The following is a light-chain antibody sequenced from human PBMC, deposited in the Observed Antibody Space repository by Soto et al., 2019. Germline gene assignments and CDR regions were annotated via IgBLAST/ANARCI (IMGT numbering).Light chain of an antibody. CDR2: GVT. V-gene: IGLV2-14*03. CDR1: GSDIAAYNY. J-gene: IGLJ3*02. CDR3: TPFTSTYGYV. Sequence: QSVLTQPASVSGSPGQSLTISCTGIGSDIAAYNYVSRYQQHPGKAPKLLLHGVTRRSSGVSSRFSASKSAYTASLTIFWLQAEDEAKYCCTPFTSTYGYVFGRGTKRTVL.